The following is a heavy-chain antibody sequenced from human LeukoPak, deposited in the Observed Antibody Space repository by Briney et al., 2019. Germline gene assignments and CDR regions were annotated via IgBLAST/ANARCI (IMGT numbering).Heavy chain of an antibody. J-gene: IGHJ5*02. CDR2: ISSGSSYI. V-gene: IGHV3-21*01. Sequence: GGSLRLSCAASGFTFNTYNMNWVRQALGKGLEWISAISSGSSYIYYANSVKGRFTVSRDNAMNSLFLHMNSLTAEDAAVYYCERETPEGPYNWFDPWGQGTMVTVSS. CDR1: GFTFNTYN. CDR3: ERETPEGPYNWFDP.